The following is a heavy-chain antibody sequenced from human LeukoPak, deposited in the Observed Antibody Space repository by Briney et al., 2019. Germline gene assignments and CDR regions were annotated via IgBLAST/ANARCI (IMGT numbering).Heavy chain of an antibody. Sequence: GESLKISCQGSGYSFTTYWIGWVRQIPGKGLEWMGIIYPTDSDTRYSPSFQGQVTISADKSISTAYLQWNSLKASDTAMYYCARQIISVAGRADYWGQGTLVTVSS. D-gene: IGHD6-19*01. V-gene: IGHV5-51*01. CDR3: ARQIISVAGRADY. CDR2: IYPTDSDT. J-gene: IGHJ4*01. CDR1: GYSFTTYW.